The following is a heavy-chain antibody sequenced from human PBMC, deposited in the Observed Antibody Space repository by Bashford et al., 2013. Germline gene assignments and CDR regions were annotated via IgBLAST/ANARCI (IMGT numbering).Heavy chain of an antibody. V-gene: IGHV1-2*02. D-gene: IGHD3-22*01. J-gene: IGHJ3*02. Sequence: ASVKVSCKASGYTFSDYYLHWVRQAPGQGLEWMGWINPNPNSGATKYAEMFQGRVTMTRDTSISTAYMELSSLRSDDTAVYYCATPKRCYYDSSGYYCLGAFDIWGQGTMVTVSS. CDR2: INPNPNSGAT. CDR1: GYTFSDYY. CDR3: ATPKRCYYDSSGYYCLGAFDI.